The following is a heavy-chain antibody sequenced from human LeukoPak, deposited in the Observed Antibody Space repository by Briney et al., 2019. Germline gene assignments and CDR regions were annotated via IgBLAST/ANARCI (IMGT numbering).Heavy chain of an antibody. J-gene: IGHJ5*02. CDR3: ARDGRSGYQLLTGEFDP. CDR1: GYTFTGYY. V-gene: IGHV1-2*06. CDR2: INPNSGGT. Sequence: ASVNVSCKASGYTFTGYYMHWVRQAPGQGLEWMGRINPNSGGTNYAQKFQGRVTMTRDTSISTAYMELSRLRSDDTAVYYCARDGRSGYQLLTGEFDPWGQGTLVTVSS. D-gene: IGHD2-2*01.